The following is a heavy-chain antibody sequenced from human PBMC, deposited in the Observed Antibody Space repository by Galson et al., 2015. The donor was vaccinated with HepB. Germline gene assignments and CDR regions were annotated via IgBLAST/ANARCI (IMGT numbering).Heavy chain of an antibody. V-gene: IGHV3-48*03. CDR1: GFTFSSYN. CDR2: ISSDYTSI. Sequence: SLRLSCAASGFTFSSYNMNWVRQAPGKGLEWVAYISSDYTSIDYADSVKGRFTISRDNAKNSLWLQMNNLRGDDTAIYYCARDRGGSGSFLSKYYDMDVWGQGTTVTVSS. J-gene: IGHJ6*03. D-gene: IGHD3-10*01. CDR3: ARDRGGSGSFLSKYYDMDV.